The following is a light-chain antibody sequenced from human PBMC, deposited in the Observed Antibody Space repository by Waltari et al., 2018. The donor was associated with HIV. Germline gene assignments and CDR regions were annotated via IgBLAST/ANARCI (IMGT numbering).Light chain of an antibody. CDR1: SSDVGAYNY. CDR3: SSQTSSAVV. V-gene: IGLV2-14*01. CDR2: EVS. J-gene: IGLJ2*01. Sequence: SALTPPASVSVSPGQSITISCTGISSDVGAYNYVSWYQQHPGKAPKLMIHEVSNRPSGVSNRFSGSKSGNTASLTISGLQAEDEADYYCSSQTSSAVVFGGGTKLTVL.